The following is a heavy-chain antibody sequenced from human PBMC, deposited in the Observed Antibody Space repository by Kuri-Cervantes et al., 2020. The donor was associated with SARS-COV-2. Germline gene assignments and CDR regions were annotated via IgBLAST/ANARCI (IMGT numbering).Heavy chain of an antibody. CDR3: AKAYYDFWSGPWGGFDI. CDR1: GFTFSSYG. D-gene: IGHD3-3*01. V-gene: IGHV3-30*02. J-gene: IGHJ3*02. CDR2: IWYGGSNK. Sequence: GESLKISCAASGFTFSSYGMHWVRQAPGKGLEWVAVIWYGGSNKYYADSVKGRFTISRDNSKNTLYLQMNSLRAEDTAVYFCAKAYYDFWSGPWGGFDIWGQGTVVTVSS.